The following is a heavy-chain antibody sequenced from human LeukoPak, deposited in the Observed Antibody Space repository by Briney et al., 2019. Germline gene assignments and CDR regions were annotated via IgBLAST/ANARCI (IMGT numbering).Heavy chain of an antibody. CDR1: GGSISSYY. CDR3: ARVDGGRGIDY. D-gene: IGHD4-23*01. V-gene: IGHV4-59*01. J-gene: IGHJ4*02. CDR2: IYYSGGT. Sequence: SETLSLTCTVSGGSISSYYWSWIRQPPGKGLEWIGYIYYSGGTNYNPSLKSRVTISVDTSKNQFSLKLSSVTAADTAVYYCARVDGGRGIDYWGQGTLVTVSS.